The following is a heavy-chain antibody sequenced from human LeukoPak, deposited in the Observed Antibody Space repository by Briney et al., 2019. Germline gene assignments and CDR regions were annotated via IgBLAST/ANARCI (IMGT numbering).Heavy chain of an antibody. CDR2: IRSKAYGGTT. V-gene: IGHV3-49*04. J-gene: IGHJ3*02. Sequence: GGSLRLSCITSGFTFGDYAMTWVRQAPGKGLEWVGFIRSKAYGGTTEYAASVKGRFTISRDDSKSIAYLQMNSLKTEDTAVYYCTRDHRITMVRGVPIGAFDIWGQGTMVTVSS. CDR3: TRDHRITMVRGVPIGAFDI. D-gene: IGHD3-10*01. CDR1: GFTFGDYA.